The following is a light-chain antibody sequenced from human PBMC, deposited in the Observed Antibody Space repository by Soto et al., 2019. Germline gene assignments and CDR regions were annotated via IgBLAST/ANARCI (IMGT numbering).Light chain of an antibody. CDR3: QESATTRWA. J-gene: IGKJ1*01. CDR2: AAS. V-gene: IGKV4-1*01. CDR1: RSVVFTSNNKNF. Sequence: DVVMKLSPDSLEVSLGEMASINCRSSRSVVFTSNNKNFLNWYQHNPGKAPNLLIFAASHLQSGVSSRFSGSGSGTDFTLTISSLHPEDFATFYCQESATTRWAFGQGTKVDIK.